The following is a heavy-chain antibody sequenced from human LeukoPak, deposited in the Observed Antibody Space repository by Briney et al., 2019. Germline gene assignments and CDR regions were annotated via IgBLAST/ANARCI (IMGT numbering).Heavy chain of an antibody. CDR1: GGSVSRGGHY. J-gene: IGHJ4*02. Sequence: SETLPLTCTVSGGSVSRGGHYWSWIRQPPGKGLEWIGYIYQSGTTNCNPSLKSRVTLSVDKSKNQFSLKLSSVTAADTAVYYCARDWAAMVYLDSWGQGTLVTASS. D-gene: IGHD5-18*01. CDR3: ARDWAAMVYLDS. CDR2: IYQSGTT. V-gene: IGHV4-61*08.